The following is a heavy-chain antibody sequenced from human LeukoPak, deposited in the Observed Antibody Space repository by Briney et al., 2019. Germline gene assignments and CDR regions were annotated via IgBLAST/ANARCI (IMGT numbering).Heavy chain of an antibody. CDR1: GYTFSDYG. CDR2: ISYSGVVK. CDR3: AREGAAAGLGY. D-gene: IGHD6-13*01. Sequence: GTSLRLSCTASGYTFSDYGMHWVRQAPGKGLEWLSVISYSGVVKFYADSVKGRFTISRDNAKNTVYLQMNSLRDEDTAVYYCAREGAAAGLGYWGQGTLVTVSS. J-gene: IGHJ4*02. V-gene: IGHV3-33*08.